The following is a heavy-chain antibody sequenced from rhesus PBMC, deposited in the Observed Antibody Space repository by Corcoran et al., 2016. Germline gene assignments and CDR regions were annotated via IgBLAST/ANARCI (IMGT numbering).Heavy chain of an antibody. Sequence: QVQLQESGPGLVKPSETLSLTCAVSGYSFSRGYYCGWIRQPPGKGLEYIGYISVSCGNTYYNPSIKSRVTISKDTSKNQFSLKLSSVTAADTAVYYCARHVPAAGIFDYWGQGVLVTVSS. V-gene: IGHV4-99*01. CDR1: GYSFSRGYY. J-gene: IGHJ4*01. CDR2: ISVSCGNT. CDR3: ARHVPAAGIFDY. D-gene: IGHD6-25*01.